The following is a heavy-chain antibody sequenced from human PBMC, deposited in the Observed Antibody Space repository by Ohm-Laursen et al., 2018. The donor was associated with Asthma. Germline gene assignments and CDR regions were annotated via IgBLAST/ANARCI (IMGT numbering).Heavy chain of an antibody. D-gene: IGHD1-26*01. CDR1: GYTSSRYS. CDR3: ARIGPEWELPGREYSLHH. J-gene: IGHJ1*01. Sequence: SLRLSCAASGYTSSRYSIHWVRQIPGKGLEWVASISTASSFIYYADSVRGRFTTSRDNARNSVYLQMNSLRAEDTAFYYCARIGPEWELPGREYSLHHWGEGTLVTVSS. CDR2: ISTASSFI. V-gene: IGHV3-21*01.